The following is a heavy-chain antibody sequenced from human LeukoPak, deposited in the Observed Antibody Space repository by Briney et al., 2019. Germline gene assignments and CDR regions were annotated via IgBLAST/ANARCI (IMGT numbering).Heavy chain of an antibody. CDR3: ARRSGSGWYVY. J-gene: IGHJ2*01. V-gene: IGHV3-48*01. D-gene: IGHD6-19*01. CDR1: GFTFSTYT. CDR2: ISSSSSTI. Sequence: PGGSLRLSCAASGFTFSTYTMNWVRQAPGKGLEWVSYISSSSSTIYYADSVKGRFTISRDNAKNSLYLQMNSLRAEDTAVYYCARRSGSGWYVYWGRGTLVTVSS.